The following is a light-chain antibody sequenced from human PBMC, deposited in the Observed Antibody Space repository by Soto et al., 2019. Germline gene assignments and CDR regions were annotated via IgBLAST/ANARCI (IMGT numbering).Light chain of an antibody. J-gene: IGLJ2*01. V-gene: IGLV3-27*01. CDR1: VLAKKY. CDR3: YSAADNNLL. CDR2: KDI. Sequence: SYELTQPSSVSVSPGQTARITCSGDVLAKKYARWFQQKPGQAPVVVIYKDIERPSGIPERFSGYSSGTTVTLTISGAQVEDEADYYCYSAADNNLLIGGGTKLTVL.